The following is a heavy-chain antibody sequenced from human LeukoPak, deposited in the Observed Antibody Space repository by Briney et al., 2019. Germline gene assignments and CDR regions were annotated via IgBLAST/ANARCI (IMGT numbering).Heavy chain of an antibody. CDR1: GFTFSSYA. D-gene: IGHD5-12*01. V-gene: IGHV3-30*04. CDR3: ARDIVATGHYFDY. J-gene: IGHJ4*02. CDR2: ISYDGSNK. Sequence: GRSLRLSCAASGFTFSSYAMHWVRQATGKGLEWGAVISYDGSNKYYADSVKGRFTISRDNSKNTLYLQMNSLRAEDTAVYYCARDIVATGHYFDYWGQGTLVTVSS.